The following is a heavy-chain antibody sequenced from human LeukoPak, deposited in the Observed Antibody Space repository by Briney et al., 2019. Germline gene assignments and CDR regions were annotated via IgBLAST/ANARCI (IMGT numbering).Heavy chain of an antibody. CDR3: ASPSFGREPWAY. D-gene: IGHD3-16*01. CDR2: INHSGST. J-gene: IGHJ4*02. V-gene: IGHV4-34*01. CDR1: GGSFSGYY. Sequence: SETLSLTCAVYGGSFSGYYWSWIRQPPGKGLEWIGEINHSGSTNYNPSLKMRVTISGDTSEKQFSLKLSSVTAADTAVYYCASPSFGREPWAYWGQGTLVTVSS.